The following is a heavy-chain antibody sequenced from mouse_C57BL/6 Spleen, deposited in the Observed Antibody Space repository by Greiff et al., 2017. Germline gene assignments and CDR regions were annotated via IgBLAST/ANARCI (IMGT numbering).Heavy chain of an antibody. Sequence: VQLQESGAELVKPGASVKISCKASGYAFSSYWMNWVKQRPGKGLEWIGQIYPGDGDTNYNGKFKGKATLTADKSSSTAYMQLSSLTSEDSAVYFCARMNYGSSKGYWGQGTTLTVSS. CDR2: IYPGDGDT. CDR1: GYAFSSYW. D-gene: IGHD1-1*01. V-gene: IGHV1-80*01. J-gene: IGHJ2*01. CDR3: ARMNYGSSKGY.